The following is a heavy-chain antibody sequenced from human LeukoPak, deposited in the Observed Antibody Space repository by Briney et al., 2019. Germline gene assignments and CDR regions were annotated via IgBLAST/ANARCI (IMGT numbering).Heavy chain of an antibody. CDR2: INEEGTET. CDR3: ARAEWQLPAEIDY. CDR1: GFKFSNYW. Sequence: GGSLRLSCAASGFKFSNYWMTWVRQAPGKGLEWVASINEEGTETYYVDSVKGRFTISRDNAKNSLSLQMNSLGAEDTAVYYCARAEWQLPAEIDYWGQGTLVTVSP. D-gene: IGHD1-26*01. J-gene: IGHJ4*02. V-gene: IGHV3-7*01.